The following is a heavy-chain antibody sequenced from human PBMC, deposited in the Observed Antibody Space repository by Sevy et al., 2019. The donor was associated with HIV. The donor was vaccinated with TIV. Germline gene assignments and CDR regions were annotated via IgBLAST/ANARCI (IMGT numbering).Heavy chain of an antibody. D-gene: IGHD5-18*01. CDR3: AKGVDTAMGFFDY. J-gene: IGHJ4*02. CDR1: GFTFSSYA. Sequence: AGSLRLSCAASGFTFSSYAISWVRQAPRQGLEWVSAISGSGGSTYYADSVKGRFTISSDNSKNTLYLQMNSLRAEDTAVYYCAKGVDTAMGFFDYWGQGTLVTVSS. V-gene: IGHV3-23*01. CDR2: ISGSGGST.